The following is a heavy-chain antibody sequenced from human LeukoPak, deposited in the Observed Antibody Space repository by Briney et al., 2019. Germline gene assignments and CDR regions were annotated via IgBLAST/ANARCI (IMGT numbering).Heavy chain of an antibody. CDR3: ARVPFQLGGYNWFDP. CDR1: GYTFTSYG. D-gene: IGHD7-27*01. V-gene: IGHV1-18*01. J-gene: IGHJ5*02. CDR2: ISAYNGNT. Sequence: ASVKVSCKASGYTFTSYGISWVRQAPGQGLEWMGWISAYNGNTNYAQKLQGRVTMTTDTSTSTAYMELRSLRSDDTAVYYCARVPFQLGGYNWFDPWGQGTLVTVSS.